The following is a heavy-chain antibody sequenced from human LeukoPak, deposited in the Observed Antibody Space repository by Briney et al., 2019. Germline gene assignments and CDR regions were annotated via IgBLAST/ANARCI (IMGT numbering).Heavy chain of an antibody. CDR2: IYHAGNT. Sequence: GSLRLSCAASGFSFSRYSMNWVRQPPGKGLEWIGEIYHAGNTNYNPSLKSRVTISVNKSKNQFSLKLTSVTAADTAVYYCATEAYYDSSGPHFDYWGQGTLVTVSS. J-gene: IGHJ4*02. V-gene: IGHV4-4*02. D-gene: IGHD3-22*01. CDR1: GFSFSRYS. CDR3: ATEAYYDSSGPHFDY.